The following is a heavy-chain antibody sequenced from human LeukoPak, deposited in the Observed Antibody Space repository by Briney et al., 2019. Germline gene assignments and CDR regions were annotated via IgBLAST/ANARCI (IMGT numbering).Heavy chain of an antibody. CDR1: GGSISSYY. D-gene: IGHD1-26*01. CDR3: ARVLVQGMDV. V-gene: IGHV4-59*01. CDR2: IYYSGST. Sequence: NPSETLSLTCTVSGGSISSYYWSWLRQPPGKGLEWIGYIYYSGSTNYNPSLKSRVTISVDTSKNQFSLKLSSVTAADTAVYYCARVLVQGMDVWGQGTTVTVSS. J-gene: IGHJ6*02.